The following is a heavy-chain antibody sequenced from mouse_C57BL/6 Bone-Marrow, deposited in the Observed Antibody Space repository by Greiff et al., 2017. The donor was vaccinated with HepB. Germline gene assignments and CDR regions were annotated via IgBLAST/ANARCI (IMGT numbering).Heavy chain of an antibody. CDR1: GFTFSDYG. Sequence: EVMLVESGGGLVKPGGSLKLSCAASGFTFSDYGMHWVRQAPEKGLEWVAYISSGSSTIYYADTVKGRFTISRDNAKNTLFLQMTSLRSEDTAMYYCARRDGSSPYWYFDVWGTGTTVTVSS. CDR2: ISSGSSTI. V-gene: IGHV5-17*01. D-gene: IGHD1-1*01. J-gene: IGHJ1*03. CDR3: ARRDGSSPYWYFDV.